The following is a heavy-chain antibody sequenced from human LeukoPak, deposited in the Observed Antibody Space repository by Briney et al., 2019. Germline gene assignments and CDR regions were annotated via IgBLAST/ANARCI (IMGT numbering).Heavy chain of an antibody. CDR1: GYTFTGYY. CDR3: ARALGTYYYDSSGYYGVGY. CDR2: INPNSGGT. J-gene: IGHJ4*02. Sequence: ASVKVSCKASGYTFTGYYMHWVRQAPGQGLEWMGWINPNSGGTNYPQKFQGRVTMTRDTSISTAYMELSSLSSDDTAVYYCARALGTYYYDSSGYYGVGYWGQGTLVTVSS. V-gene: IGHV1-2*02. D-gene: IGHD3-22*01.